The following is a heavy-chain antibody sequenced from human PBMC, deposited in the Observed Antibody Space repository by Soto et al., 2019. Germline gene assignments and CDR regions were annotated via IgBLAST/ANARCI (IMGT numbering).Heavy chain of an antibody. CDR1: GFTFSSYS. J-gene: IGHJ4*02. V-gene: IGHV3-48*02. CDR2: ISSSSSTI. CDR3: ARGIYYYGSSGYYAY. D-gene: IGHD3-22*01. Sequence: EVQLVESGGGLVQPGGSLRLSCAASGFTFSSYSMNWVRQAPGKGLEWVSYISSSSSTIYYADSVKGRFTISRDNAKNSLYLQMNSLRDEDTAVYYCARGIYYYGSSGYYAYWGQGTLVTVSS.